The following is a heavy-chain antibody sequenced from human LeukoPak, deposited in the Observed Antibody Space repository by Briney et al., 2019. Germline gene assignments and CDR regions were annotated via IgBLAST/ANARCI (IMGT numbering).Heavy chain of an antibody. V-gene: IGHV1-18*01. CDR2: ISGYTGYT. CDR1: GYTFTSYG. Sequence: ASVKVSCKASGYTFTSYGIIWVRQAPGQGLEWMGWISGYTGYTDYPQKLQGRVTLTTDTSTSTAYLELRSLRSDDTAVYYCARHIRRYYYFDYWGQGTLVTVSS. J-gene: IGHJ4*02. D-gene: IGHD1-26*01. CDR3: ARHIRRYYYFDY.